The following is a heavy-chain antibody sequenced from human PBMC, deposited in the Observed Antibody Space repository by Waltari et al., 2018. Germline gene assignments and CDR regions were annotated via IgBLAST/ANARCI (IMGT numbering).Heavy chain of an antibody. Sequence: QVQLQESGPGLVKPSETLSLTCTVSGGSISSYYWSWIRQHAGTGLEWIGRIYTSGSTNYNPSLKSRVTMSVDTSKNQFSLKLSSVTAADTAVYYCARGRTPPGIAAAGSWYFDLWGRGTLVTVSS. J-gene: IGHJ2*01. CDR1: GGSISSYY. CDR2: IYTSGST. D-gene: IGHD6-13*01. V-gene: IGHV4-4*07. CDR3: ARGRTPPGIAAAGSWYFDL.